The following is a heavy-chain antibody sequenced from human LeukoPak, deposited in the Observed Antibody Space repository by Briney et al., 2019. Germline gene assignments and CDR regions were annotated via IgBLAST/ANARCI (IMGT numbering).Heavy chain of an antibody. CDR3: VSFYETY. CDR1: GFTVSSNY. V-gene: IGHV3-53*01. CDR2: IYSGGST. Sequence: GGSLRLSCAASGFTVSSNYMSWVRQAPGKGLEWVSVIYSGGSTYYADSVKGRFTISKDNAKNTVYLQMNNLRAEDTAVYYCVSFYETYWGRGTLVTVSS. J-gene: IGHJ4*02. D-gene: IGHD2-2*01.